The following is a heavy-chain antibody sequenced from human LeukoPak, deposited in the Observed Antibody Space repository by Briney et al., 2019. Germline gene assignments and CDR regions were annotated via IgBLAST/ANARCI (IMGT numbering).Heavy chain of an antibody. D-gene: IGHD6-19*01. Sequence: ASVKVSCKASGYTFISYGISWVRQAPGQGLEWMGWISAYNGNTNYAQKLQGRVTMTTDTSTSTAYMELRSLRSDDTAVYYCASSRGAVAGATIDYWGQGTLVTVSS. V-gene: IGHV1-18*01. J-gene: IGHJ4*02. CDR1: GYTFISYG. CDR2: ISAYNGNT. CDR3: ASSRGAVAGATIDY.